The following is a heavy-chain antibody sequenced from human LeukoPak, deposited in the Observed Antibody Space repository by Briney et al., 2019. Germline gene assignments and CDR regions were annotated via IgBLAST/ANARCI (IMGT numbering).Heavy chain of an antibody. CDR3: ARWLYNSGWAIDY. Sequence: GGSLGLSCTASGFTFSTYYMAWVRQAPGKGLEWVANIRQDGSGKFYADSVKGRFTISRDNAKNSLFLQMNSLRAEDTAVYFCARWLYNSGWAIDYWGQGTLVTVSS. CDR2: IRQDGSGK. CDR1: GFTFSTYY. J-gene: IGHJ4*02. V-gene: IGHV3-7*01. D-gene: IGHD6-19*01.